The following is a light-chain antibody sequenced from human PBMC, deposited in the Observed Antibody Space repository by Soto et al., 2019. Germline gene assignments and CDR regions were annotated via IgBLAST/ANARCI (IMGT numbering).Light chain of an antibody. Sequence: KQPPSVSAAPGQIVTISCSGTSSNIGNNYVSWYQHLPGTAPRILIYDNYKRPSGIPDRFSGFKSGTSATLGITGLQTGDEAHYYCGTWDTSLRVSHVFGSGTKVTAL. J-gene: IGLJ1*01. V-gene: IGLV1-51*01. CDR1: SSNIGNNY. CDR2: DNY. CDR3: GTWDTSLRVSHV.